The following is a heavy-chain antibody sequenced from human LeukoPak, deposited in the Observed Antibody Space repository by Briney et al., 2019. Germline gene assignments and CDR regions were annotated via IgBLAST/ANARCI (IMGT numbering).Heavy chain of an antibody. D-gene: IGHD1-26*01. V-gene: IGHV3-7*05. CDR2: IKADGSEK. CDR3: AYRNNFEY. CDR1: GFSFSWHW. Sequence: GRSLRLSCAASGFSFSWHWMNWVRQPPGKGLEWVANIKADGSEKYYVDSVTGRFTISRDDAKRTVDRQMDNLRAEDTAIYYCAYRNNFEYWGQGALVTVSS. J-gene: IGHJ4*02.